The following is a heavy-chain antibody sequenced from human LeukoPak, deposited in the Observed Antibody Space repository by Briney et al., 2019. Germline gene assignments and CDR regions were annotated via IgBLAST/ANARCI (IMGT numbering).Heavy chain of an antibody. D-gene: IGHD3-10*01. Sequence: ASVKVSCKASGYTFTSYVITWVRQAPGQGLEWMGWINAGNSNTKYSQKFQGRVTITRDTSASTAYMELSSLRSEDTAVYYCARDHSGSYLDYWGQGTLVTVSS. J-gene: IGHJ4*02. CDR1: GYTFTSYV. CDR3: ARDHSGSYLDY. V-gene: IGHV1-3*01. CDR2: INAGNSNT.